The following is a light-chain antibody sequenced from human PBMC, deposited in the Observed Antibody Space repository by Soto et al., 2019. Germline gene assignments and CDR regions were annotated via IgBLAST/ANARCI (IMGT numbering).Light chain of an antibody. J-gene: IGKJ4*01. CDR3: QQCNSWPLT. CDR1: RSVSSN. V-gene: IGKV3-15*01. Sequence: EMVMTQSPATLSVSHEERATLSCRASRSVSSNLAWYQQKPCQAPRLLIYDASTRATGIPARFSGGGSGTDFTLTISSLESEDFAVYYCQQCNSWPLTFGGGTKVDI. CDR2: DAS.